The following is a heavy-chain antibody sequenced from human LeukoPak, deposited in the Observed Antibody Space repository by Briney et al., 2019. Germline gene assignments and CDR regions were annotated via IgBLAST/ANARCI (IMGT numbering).Heavy chain of an antibody. CDR2: IKQAGSEN. V-gene: IGHV3-7*01. D-gene: IGHD3-16*01. Sequence: PGGSLRLSCAASGFMFSSYWMTWVRQAPGKGLEWVANIKQAGSENSYVDSVKGRFTISRDNAKNSLYLQISSLRAEDTAVYYCARIRGDYYLDYWGQGTLVTVSS. CDR1: GFMFSSYW. CDR3: ARIRGDYYLDY. J-gene: IGHJ4*02.